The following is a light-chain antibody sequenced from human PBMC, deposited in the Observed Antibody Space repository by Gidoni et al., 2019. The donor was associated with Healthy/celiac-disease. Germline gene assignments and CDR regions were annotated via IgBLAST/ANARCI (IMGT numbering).Light chain of an antibody. CDR2: DAS. CDR3: QQRSNWPLT. J-gene: IGKJ4*01. V-gene: IGKV3-11*01. CDR1: QSVSSY. Sequence: IVLTQSPATLSLSPGERATLSCRASQSVSSYLAWYQQKPGQARRLLIYDASNRATGIPARFSGSGSGTDFTLTISSLEPEDFAVYYCQQRSNWPLTFGGGTKVEIK.